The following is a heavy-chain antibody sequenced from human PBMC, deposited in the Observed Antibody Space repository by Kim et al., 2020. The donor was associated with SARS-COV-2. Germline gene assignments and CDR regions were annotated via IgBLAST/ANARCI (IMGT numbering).Heavy chain of an antibody. CDR3: AKAPLRTQYFQH. CDR1: GFTFSSYG. CDR2: ISYDGSNK. D-gene: IGHD4-17*01. Sequence: GGSLRISCAASGFTFSSYGMHWVRQAPGKGLEWVAVISYDGSNKYYADSVKGRFTISRDNSKNTLYLQMNSLRAEDTAVYYCAKAPLRTQYFQHWGQGTLVTVSS. V-gene: IGHV3-30*18. J-gene: IGHJ1*01.